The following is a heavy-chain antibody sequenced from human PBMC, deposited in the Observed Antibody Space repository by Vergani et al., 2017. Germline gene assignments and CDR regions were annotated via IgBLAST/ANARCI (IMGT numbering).Heavy chain of an antibody. CDR3: PRDLHYYDSSGSGAFDI. CDR1: GGSISSGGYY. J-gene: IGHJ3*02. V-gene: IGHV4-31*03. Sequence: QVQLQESGPGLVKPSQTLSLTCTVSGGSISSGGYYWSWIRQHPGKGLEWIGYIYYSGSTYYKPSLKSRVTISVETSKNQFSLKLSSVTAADTDVYYCPRDLHYYDSSGSGAFDIWGQGTMVTVSS. CDR2: IYYSGST. D-gene: IGHD3-22*01.